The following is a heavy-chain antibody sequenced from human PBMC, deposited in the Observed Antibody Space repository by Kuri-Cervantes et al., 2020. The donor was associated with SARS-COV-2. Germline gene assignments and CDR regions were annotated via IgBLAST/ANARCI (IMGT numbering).Heavy chain of an antibody. Sequence: SETLSLTCTVSGGSISSYYWSWIRQPPGKGLEWIGYICYSGSTNYNPSLKSRVTISVDTSKNQFSLKLSSVTAADTAVYYCARVHDSSGYKSLDIWGQGTMVTVSS. D-gene: IGHD3-22*01. CDR2: ICYSGST. J-gene: IGHJ3*02. V-gene: IGHV4-59*12. CDR1: GGSISSYY. CDR3: ARVHDSSGYKSLDI.